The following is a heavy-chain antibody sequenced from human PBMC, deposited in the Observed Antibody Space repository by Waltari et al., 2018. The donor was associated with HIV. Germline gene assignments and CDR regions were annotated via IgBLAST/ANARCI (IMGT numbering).Heavy chain of an antibody. D-gene: IGHD2-2*01. CDR2: ISHDGSNT. CDR3: ARDLISGIMPRSYYYVLDV. V-gene: IGHV3-30*09. J-gene: IGHJ6*02. Sequence: QGQMVESGGGVVQPGRSLSLSCADSGFTFSSNAVPWVRHAPGKGREWVALISHDGSNTYYADSVKGRFVISRDNSKNTLDLQMNSLTIEDTAVYYCARDLISGIMPRSYYYVLDVWGQGTTVTVSS. CDR1: GFTFSSNA.